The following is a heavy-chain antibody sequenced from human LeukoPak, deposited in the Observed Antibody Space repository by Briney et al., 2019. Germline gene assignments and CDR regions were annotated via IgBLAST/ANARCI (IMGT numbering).Heavy chain of an antibody. D-gene: IGHD6-19*01. CDR2: IYYSGST. CDR1: GGSISSYY. Sequence: SETLSLTCTVSGGSISSYYWSWIRQPPGKGLEWIGYIYYSGSTNYNPSLKSRVTISVDTSKNQFSPKLSSVTAADTAVYYCARRGSSGWGGAFDIWGQGTMVTVSS. CDR3: ARRGSSGWGGAFDI. J-gene: IGHJ3*02. V-gene: IGHV4-59*08.